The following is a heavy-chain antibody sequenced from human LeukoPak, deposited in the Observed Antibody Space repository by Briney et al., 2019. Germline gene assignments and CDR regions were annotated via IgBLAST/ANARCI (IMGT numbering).Heavy chain of an antibody. J-gene: IGHJ4*02. CDR2: INQDESKK. CDR3: ARDHAYRADY. CDR1: GFTFSNDL. Sequence: GGSLRLSCAASGFTFSNDLMCWVRQAPGKGLEWVANINQDESKKYYADSVKGRLTISRDNAKNSLYLQMSSLTAEDTAIYYCARDHAYRADYWGQGTLVTVSS. D-gene: IGHD2-2*01. V-gene: IGHV3-7*01.